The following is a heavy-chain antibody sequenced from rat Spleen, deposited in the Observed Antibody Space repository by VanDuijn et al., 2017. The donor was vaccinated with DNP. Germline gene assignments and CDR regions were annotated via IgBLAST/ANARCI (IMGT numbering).Heavy chain of an antibody. Sequence: QVQLKESGPGLVQPSETLSLTCSVSGFSLTSYSISWVRQPSGKGPEWMGRIWYDGDTAYNSAFRSRLSISRDTSKKQVFLNMNSLQTDDTGTYYCTRDLGYGGYAAHYFDYWGQGVMVTVSS. CDR1: GFSLTSYS. D-gene: IGHD1-11*01. CDR2: IWYDGDT. J-gene: IGHJ2*01. V-gene: IGHV2-63*01. CDR3: TRDLGYGGYAAHYFDY.